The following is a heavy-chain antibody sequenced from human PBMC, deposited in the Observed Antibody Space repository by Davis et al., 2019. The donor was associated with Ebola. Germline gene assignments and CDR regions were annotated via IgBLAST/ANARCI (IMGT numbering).Heavy chain of an antibody. J-gene: IGHJ4*02. Sequence: SETLSLTCAVYGGSFSGYYWSWIRQPPGKGLEWIGEINHSGSTNYNPSLKSRVTISVDTSKNQFSLKLSSVTAADTAVYYCVRGLSNSQVDYWGQGTLVTVSS. D-gene: IGHD4-23*01. CDR3: VRGLSNSQVDY. CDR2: INHSGST. CDR1: GGSFSGYY. V-gene: IGHV4-34*01.